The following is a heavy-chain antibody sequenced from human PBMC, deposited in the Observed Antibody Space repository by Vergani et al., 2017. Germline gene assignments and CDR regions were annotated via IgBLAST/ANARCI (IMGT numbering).Heavy chain of an antibody. CDR2: TYYRSKWYN. J-gene: IGHJ5*02. Sequence: QVQLQQSGPGLVKPSQTLSLTCAISGDSVSSNSAAWNWIRQSPSRGLEWLGRTYYRSKWYNDYAVSVKSRITINPDTSKNQFSLKLSSVTAADTAVYYCARVAWGVGYVRDNWFDPWGQGTLVTVSS. CDR3: ARVAWGVGYVRDNWFDP. D-gene: IGHD3-16*01. V-gene: IGHV6-1*01. CDR1: GDSVSSNSAA.